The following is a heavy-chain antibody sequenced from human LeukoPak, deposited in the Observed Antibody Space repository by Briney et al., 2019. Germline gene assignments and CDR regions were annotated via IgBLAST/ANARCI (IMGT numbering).Heavy chain of an antibody. D-gene: IGHD3-22*01. J-gene: IGHJ4*02. V-gene: IGHV3-23*01. CDR3: AKTNGYYSD. CDR2: VSGSGGTT. CDR1: GFTFSSYG. Sequence: GGSLRLPCAASGFTFSSYGMNWVRQAPGKGLEWVSGVSGSGGTTYYADSVKGRFTISRDNSKNSLSLQVSSLRAEDTAVYYCAKTNGYYSDWGQGTLVTVSS.